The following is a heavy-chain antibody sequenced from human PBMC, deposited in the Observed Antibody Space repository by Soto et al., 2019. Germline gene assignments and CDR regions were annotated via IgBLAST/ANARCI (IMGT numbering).Heavy chain of an antibody. CDR1: GGTFSSYT. J-gene: IGHJ6*02. CDR3: ARGADYGGNSDYYYGMDV. D-gene: IGHD4-17*01. CDR2: IIPILGIA. Sequence: SVKVSCKASGGTFSSYTISWVRQAPGQGLEWMGRIIPILGIANYAQKFQGRVTITADKSTSTAYMELSSLRSEDTAVYYCARGADYGGNSDYYYGMDVWGQGTTVTVSS. V-gene: IGHV1-69*02.